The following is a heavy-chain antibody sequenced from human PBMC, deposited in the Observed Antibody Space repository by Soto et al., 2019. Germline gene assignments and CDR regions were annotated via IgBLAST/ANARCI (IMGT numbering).Heavy chain of an antibody. CDR1: GGTFSSYA. CDR3: AREGYCSSTSCYVPGYYYYGMDV. J-gene: IGHJ6*02. V-gene: IGHV1-69*01. Sequence: ASVKVSCKASGGTFSSYAISWVRQAPGQGLEWMGGIIPIFGTANYAQKFQGRVTITADESTSTAYMELSSLRSEDTAVYYCAREGYCSSTSCYVPGYYYYGMDVWGQGTTVTVSS. CDR2: IIPIFGTA. D-gene: IGHD2-2*01.